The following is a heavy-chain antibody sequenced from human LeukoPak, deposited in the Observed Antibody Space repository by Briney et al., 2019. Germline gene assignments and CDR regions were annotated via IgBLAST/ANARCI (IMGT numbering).Heavy chain of an antibody. CDR3: AKDRGSGWNGPDY. V-gene: IGHV3-33*06. CDR1: GFTFSSYG. J-gene: IGHJ4*02. Sequence: PGRSLRLSCAASGFTFSSYGMRWVRQAPGKGLEWVAVIWYDGSNKYYADSVKGRFTISRDNSKNTLYLQMNSLRAEDTAVYYCAKDRGSGWNGPDYWGQGTLVTVSS. D-gene: IGHD6-19*01. CDR2: IWYDGSNK.